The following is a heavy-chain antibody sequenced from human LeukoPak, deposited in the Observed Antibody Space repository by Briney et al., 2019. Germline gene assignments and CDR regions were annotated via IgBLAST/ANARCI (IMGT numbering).Heavy chain of an antibody. V-gene: IGHV1-18*01. D-gene: IGHD3-3*01. CDR3: ARETDTIFGVVIITKRAFDI. CDR1: GYTFTSYG. J-gene: IGHJ3*02. CDR2: ISAYNGNT. Sequence: ASVKVSCKASGYTFTSYGISWVRQAPGQGLEWMGWISAYNGNTNYAQKLQGRVTMTTDTSTSTAYMELRSLRSDDTAVYYCARETDTIFGVVIITKRAFDIWGQGTMVTVSS.